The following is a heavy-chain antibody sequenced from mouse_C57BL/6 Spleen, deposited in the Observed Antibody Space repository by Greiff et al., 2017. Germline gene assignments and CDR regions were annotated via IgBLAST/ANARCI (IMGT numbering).Heavy chain of an antibody. CDR2: ISSGSSTI. V-gene: IGHV5-17*01. CDR3: ARPIVTNYYAMDY. CDR1: GFTFSDYG. D-gene: IGHD2-5*01. Sequence: EVQVVESGGGLVKPGGSLKLSCAASGFTFSDYGMHWVRQAPEKGLEWVAYISSGSSTIYYADTVKGRFTISRDNAKNTLFLQMTSLRSEDTAMYYCARPIVTNYYAMDYWGQGTSVTVSS. J-gene: IGHJ4*01.